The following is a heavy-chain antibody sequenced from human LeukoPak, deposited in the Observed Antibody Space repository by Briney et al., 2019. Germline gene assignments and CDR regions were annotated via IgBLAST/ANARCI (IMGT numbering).Heavy chain of an antibody. CDR3: VKSAGKDGYRDVFDI. CDR1: GLTVSSNS. CDR2: ITKSGDQT. J-gene: IGHJ3*02. Sequence: GGSLRLSCAASGLTVSSNSMSWVRQAPGKGLEWVSTITKSGDQTHYADSVRGLFTISRDIFKNTLYLQMNSLRAEDTAVYHCVKSAGKDGYRDVFDIWGQGTVVTVSS. D-gene: IGHD5-24*01. V-gene: IGHV3-53*01.